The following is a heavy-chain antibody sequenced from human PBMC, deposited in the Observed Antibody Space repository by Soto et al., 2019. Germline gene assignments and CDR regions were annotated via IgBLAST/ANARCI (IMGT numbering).Heavy chain of an antibody. D-gene: IGHD1-26*01. CDR2: TWHDESTK. CDR3: ATEGTTTGDY. CDR1: GLSLSDFG. V-gene: IGHV3-33*03. Sequence: QVQLVESGGGVVQPGTSLRLSCVASGLSLSDFGMHWFRQAPGKGLEWVPFTWHDESTKYYADSVKGRFTISRDNSKNTLYLQMNSLRGDDTAVYYCATEGTTTGDYWGQGAQVTVSS. J-gene: IGHJ4*02.